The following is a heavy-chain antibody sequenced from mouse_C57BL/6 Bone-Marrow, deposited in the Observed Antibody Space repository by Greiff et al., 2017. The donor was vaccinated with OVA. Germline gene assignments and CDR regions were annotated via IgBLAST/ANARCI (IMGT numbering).Heavy chain of an antibody. Sequence: VKLQQSGAELVKPGASVKLSCKASGYTFTSYWMHWVKQRPGQGLEWIGMIHPNSGSTNYNEKFKSKATLTVAKSYSTAYMHLSSLTSEDSAVYYCARIGYDDYWGQGTTLTVSS. V-gene: IGHV1-64*01. CDR1: GYTFTSYW. CDR3: ARIGYDDY. J-gene: IGHJ2*01. CDR2: IHPNSGST. D-gene: IGHD2-2*01.